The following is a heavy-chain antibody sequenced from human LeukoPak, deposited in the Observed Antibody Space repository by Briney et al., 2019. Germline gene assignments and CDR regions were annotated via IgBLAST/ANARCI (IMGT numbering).Heavy chain of an antibody. D-gene: IGHD2-2*01. V-gene: IGHV3-30*04. CDR1: GFTFSSYA. J-gene: IGHJ4*02. CDR3: ARGGPSPYCSGTSCYYDY. CDR2: ISYDGSNK. Sequence: GRSLRLSCAASGFTFSSYAIHWVRQAPGKGLEWVAVISYDGSNKYYADSVKGRFTISRDNSKNTLYLQMNSLRAEDTAVYYCARGGPSPYCSGTSCYYDYWGQGTLVSVSS.